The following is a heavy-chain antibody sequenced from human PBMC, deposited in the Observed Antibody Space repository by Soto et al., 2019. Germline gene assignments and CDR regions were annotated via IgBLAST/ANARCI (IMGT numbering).Heavy chain of an antibody. V-gene: IGHV4-59*08. CDR3: ARHVFGSGSFYYYMDV. CDR2: IYYSGST. Sequence: SELLSLTCTVSGGPISSYYWSWIRQPPGKGLEWIGYIYYSGSTNYNPSLKSRVTISVDTSKNQFSLKLSSVTAADTAVYYCARHVFGSGSFYYYMDVWGKGTTVTGSS. CDR1: GGPISSYY. D-gene: IGHD3-10*01. J-gene: IGHJ6*03.